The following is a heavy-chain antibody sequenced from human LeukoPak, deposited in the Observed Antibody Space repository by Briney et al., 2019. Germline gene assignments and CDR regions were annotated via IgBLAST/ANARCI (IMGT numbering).Heavy chain of an antibody. CDR1: GFTFDDYG. Sequence: TGGSLRLSCAASGFTFDDYGMSWVRQAPGKGLEWVSGINWNGGSTGYADSVKGRFTISRDNAKNSLYLQMNSLRAEDTGLYYCARVGSGYLGALDYWGQGTLVTVSS. CDR2: INWNGGST. CDR3: ARVGSGYLGALDY. D-gene: IGHD3-22*01. J-gene: IGHJ4*02. V-gene: IGHV3-20*04.